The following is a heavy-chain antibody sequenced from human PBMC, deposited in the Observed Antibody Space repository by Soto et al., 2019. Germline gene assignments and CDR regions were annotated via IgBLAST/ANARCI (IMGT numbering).Heavy chain of an antibody. CDR1: GFMFNNSA. V-gene: IGHV3-23*01. CDR3: ARAKAVVIAALDI. CDR2: VSDNGGSRGGT. Sequence: EVELLESGGGLVQPGGSLRLSCKASGFMFNNSAMTWVRQAPGQGLQWVASVSDNGGSRGGTYYAVSVKGRFTISRDNSKHTLYLQLDSLTGADTAVYYCARAKAVVIAALDIWGQGTMVTVSS. J-gene: IGHJ3*02. D-gene: IGHD2-21*01.